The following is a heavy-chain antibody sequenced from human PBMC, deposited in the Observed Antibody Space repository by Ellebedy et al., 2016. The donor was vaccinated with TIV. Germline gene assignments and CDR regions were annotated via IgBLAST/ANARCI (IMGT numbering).Heavy chain of an antibody. Sequence: ASVKVSXXASGYTFTGYYMHWVRQAPGQGLEWMGWINPNSGGTNYAQKFQGRVTMTRDTSISTAYMELSRLRSDDTAVYYCARGRFLEWSYDYWGQGTLVTVSS. CDR2: INPNSGGT. CDR1: GYTFTGYY. J-gene: IGHJ4*02. D-gene: IGHD3-3*01. CDR3: ARGRFLEWSYDY. V-gene: IGHV1-2*02.